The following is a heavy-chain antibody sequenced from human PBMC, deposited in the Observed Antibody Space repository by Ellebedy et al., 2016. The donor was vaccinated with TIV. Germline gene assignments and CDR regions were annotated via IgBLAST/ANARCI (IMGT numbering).Heavy chain of an antibody. CDR2: IFWDDDK. Sequence: SGPTLVKPTQRLTLTCTFSGFSLSGSGVGVGWIRQHPGKALEWLALIFWDDDKNYSPSLKSRLTITKDTSESQVVLVMTHMDPVDTATYYCARKGWELGAFDFWGQGTMVTVSS. CDR3: ARKGWELGAFDF. J-gene: IGHJ3*01. V-gene: IGHV2-5*02. CDR1: GFSLSGSGVG. D-gene: IGHD4-23*01.